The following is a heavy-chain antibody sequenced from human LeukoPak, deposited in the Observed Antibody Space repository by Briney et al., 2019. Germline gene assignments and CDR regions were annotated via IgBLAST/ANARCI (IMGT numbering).Heavy chain of an antibody. Sequence: GASVKVSCKASGYTFTSYAMNWVRQAPGQGLEWMGWINTNTGNPTYAQGFTGRFVFSLDTSVSTAYLQISSLKAEDTAVYYCARDGKRGYSYGFRPEGPRWGQGTLVTVSS. V-gene: IGHV7-4-1*02. CDR3: ARDGKRGYSYGFRPEGPR. CDR1: GYTFTSYA. J-gene: IGHJ4*02. D-gene: IGHD5-18*01. CDR2: INTNTGNP.